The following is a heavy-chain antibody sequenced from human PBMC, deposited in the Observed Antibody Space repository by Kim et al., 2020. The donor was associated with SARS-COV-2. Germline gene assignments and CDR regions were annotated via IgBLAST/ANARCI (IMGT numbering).Heavy chain of an antibody. V-gene: IGHV3-53*04. Sequence: ESVKGRFTISRHNSKNTLYLQMNSLRAEDTAVYYCARGPDSSGWSSHFDYWGQGTLVTVSS. CDR3: ARGPDSSGWSSHFDY. J-gene: IGHJ4*02. D-gene: IGHD6-19*01.